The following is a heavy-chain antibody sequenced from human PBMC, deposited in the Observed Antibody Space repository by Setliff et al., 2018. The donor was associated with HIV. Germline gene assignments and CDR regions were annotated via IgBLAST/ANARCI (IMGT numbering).Heavy chain of an antibody. CDR3: SRCSYRGSNFFVRYFDI. V-gene: IGHV4-34*10. D-gene: IGHD3-10*01. CDR1: GGSLTSYY. Sequence: PSETLSLTCAVYGGSLTSYYWCWIRQPPRKGLEWIGEINHNGNTNYNPSLKSRLTMSIDTSKNQFFFKLISVTAADAAVYSCSRCSYRGSNFFVRYFDIWGQGTLVTVSS. CDR2: INHNGNT. J-gene: IGHJ4*02.